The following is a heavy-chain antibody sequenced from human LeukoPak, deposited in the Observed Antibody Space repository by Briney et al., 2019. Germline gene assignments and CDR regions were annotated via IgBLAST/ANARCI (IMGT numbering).Heavy chain of an antibody. V-gene: IGHV3-7*01. CDR1: GFTFRTYW. Sequence: GGSLRLSCAASGFTFRTYWMSWVRQAPGRGLEWVANIKQDGGEENYVDSVKGRFTISRDNAKNSLYLQMNSLRAEDTAVYYCARDPKSAFDIWGQGTMVTVSS. CDR3: ARDPKSAFDI. J-gene: IGHJ3*02. CDR2: IKQDGGEE.